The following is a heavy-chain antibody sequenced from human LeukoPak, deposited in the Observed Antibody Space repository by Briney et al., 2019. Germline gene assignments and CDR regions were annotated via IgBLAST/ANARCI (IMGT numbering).Heavy chain of an antibody. Sequence: GGSLRLSCAASGFPLSSYSINWFRQAPGKGLEWVAYISASGSNIYYVDSVKGRFTVSRDNPKSSPFLRMNSPRAEDTAVYYCARVKGSYFDYWGQGALVTVSS. J-gene: IGHJ4*02. CDR1: GFPLSSYS. D-gene: IGHD2-15*01. V-gene: IGHV3-48*01. CDR3: ARVKGSYFDY. CDR2: ISASGSNI.